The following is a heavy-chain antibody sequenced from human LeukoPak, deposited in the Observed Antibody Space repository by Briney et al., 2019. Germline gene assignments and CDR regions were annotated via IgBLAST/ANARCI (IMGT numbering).Heavy chain of an antibody. CDR1: GFTFSNYY. D-gene: IGHD1-1*01. Sequence: GGSLRLSCAASGFTFSNYYMHWVRQGPGEGPVWVSRISNEGSTTFYADSVKGRFTISRDNAKNTLYLEMNSLRAEDTAVYYCVRDSRTGVDYWGQGTRVTVSS. CDR2: ISNEGSTT. V-gene: IGHV3-74*01. CDR3: VRDSRTGVDY. J-gene: IGHJ4*02.